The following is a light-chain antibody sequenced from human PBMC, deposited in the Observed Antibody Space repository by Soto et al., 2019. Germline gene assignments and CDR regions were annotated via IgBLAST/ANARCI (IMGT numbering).Light chain of an antibody. J-gene: IGKJ1*01. CDR1: QSVSSSY. CDR2: GAS. V-gene: IGKV3-20*01. CDR3: QQYHTSPLT. Sequence: EIVLTQSPGTLSLSPGERATFSCRASQSVSSSYIAWYQQKRGQAPRRLIYGASIRATGIPDRFSGSGSGTDFTLTISRLEPEDFALYYSQQYHTSPLTFGQGTKLDIK.